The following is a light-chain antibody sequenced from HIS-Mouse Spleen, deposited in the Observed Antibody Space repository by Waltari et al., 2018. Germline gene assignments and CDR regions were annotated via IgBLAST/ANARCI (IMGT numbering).Light chain of an antibody. CDR1: ALPQKY. CDR2: EDS. Sequence: SYELPQPPSVSVSPGQTASTTCSGAALPQKYAYWYQQQSGQAPVLVIYEDSKRPSGIPERFSGSSSGTMATLTISGAQVEDEADYYCYSTDSSGNHRVFGGGTKLTVL. J-gene: IGLJ2*01. CDR3: YSTDSSGNHRV. V-gene: IGLV3-10*01.